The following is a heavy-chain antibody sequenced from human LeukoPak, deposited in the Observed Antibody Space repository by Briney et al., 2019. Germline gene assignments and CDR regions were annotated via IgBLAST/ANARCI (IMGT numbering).Heavy chain of an antibody. Sequence: GGSVRLLCAACVFTFSNSAVIGVRHARGGGGDWVSAINGDGGTTYHADCVKGRFTISRDTTKNTLYLQMSSRRVEDTAVYYCAKDIKVSNSSYYGMGGWGQGTTVTVSS. V-gene: IGHV3-23*01. CDR3: AKDIKVSNSSYYGMGG. J-gene: IGHJ6*01. D-gene: IGHD5/OR15-5a*01. CDR1: VFTFSNSA. CDR2: INGDGGTT.